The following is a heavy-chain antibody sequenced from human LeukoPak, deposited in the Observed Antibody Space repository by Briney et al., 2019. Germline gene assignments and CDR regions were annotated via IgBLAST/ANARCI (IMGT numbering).Heavy chain of an antibody. J-gene: IGHJ4*02. CDR1: GGSISSGGYY. CDR3: ARASAYSSSSGIGF. CDR2: IYHSGSI. D-gene: IGHD6-6*01. V-gene: IGHV4-30-2*01. Sequence: SETLSLTCTVSGGSISSGGYYWSWIRQPPGKGLEWIGCIYHSGSIYYIPSLKSRTTISVDRSKNQFSLNLRSVTAADTAVYYCARASAYSSSSGIGFWAQGTLVTVSS.